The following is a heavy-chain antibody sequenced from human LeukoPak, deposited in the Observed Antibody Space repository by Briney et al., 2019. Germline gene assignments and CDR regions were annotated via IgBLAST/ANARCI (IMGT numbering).Heavy chain of an antibody. D-gene: IGHD5-12*01. CDR1: GGSFSGYY. Sequence: SETLSLTCAVYGGSFSGYYWSWIRQPPGKGLEWIGEINHSGSTNYNPSLKSRVTISVDTSKNQFSLKLSSVTAADTAVYYCARQYSGYLRNWFDPWGQGTLVTVSS. CDR3: ARQYSGYLRNWFDP. CDR2: INHSGST. V-gene: IGHV4-34*01. J-gene: IGHJ5*02.